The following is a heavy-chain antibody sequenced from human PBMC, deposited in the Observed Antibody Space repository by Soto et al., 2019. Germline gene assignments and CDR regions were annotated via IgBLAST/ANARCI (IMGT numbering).Heavy chain of an antibody. J-gene: IGHJ4*02. CDR2: ISSSSTI. D-gene: IGHD3-22*01. CDR1: GFTFSSYS. CDR3: ARDNYDSSGYYYYFDY. V-gene: IGHV3-48*02. Sequence: GGSLRLSCAASGFTFSSYSMNWVRQAPGKGLEWVSYISSSSTIYYADSVKGRFTISRDNAKNSLYLQMNSLRDEDTAVYYCARDNYDSSGYYYYFDYWGQGTLVTVSS.